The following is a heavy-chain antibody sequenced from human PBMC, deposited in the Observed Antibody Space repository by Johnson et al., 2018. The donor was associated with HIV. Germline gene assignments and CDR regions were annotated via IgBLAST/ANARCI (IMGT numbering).Heavy chain of an antibody. CDR2: ISYDGSNK. CDR3: AKAVAGSPQVLDI. D-gene: IGHD3-10*01. V-gene: IGHV3-30-3*01. Sequence: QVQLVESGGGVVQPGRSLRLSCAASEYTFSSYAMHWVRQAPGKGLEWVAVISYDGSNKYYADSVKGRFTLSRDNSMNTLYLQMNRLRAEDTAVYYCAKAVAGSPQVLDIWGQGTMVTVSS. CDR1: EYTFSSYA. J-gene: IGHJ3*02.